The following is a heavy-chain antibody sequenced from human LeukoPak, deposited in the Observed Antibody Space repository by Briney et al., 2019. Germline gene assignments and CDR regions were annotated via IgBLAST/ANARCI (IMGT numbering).Heavy chain of an antibody. D-gene: IGHD3-16*01. CDR2: ISAYNGNT. CDR1: GYTFTSYG. CDR3: ARVPPTDVGVGYMDV. V-gene: IGHV1-18*01. J-gene: IGHJ6*03. Sequence: VASVKVSCKASGYTFTSYGISWVRQAPGQGLEWMGWISAYNGNTNYAQKLQGRVTMTTDTSTSTAYMELRSLRSDDTAVYYCARVPPTDVGVGYMDVWGKGTTVTVSS.